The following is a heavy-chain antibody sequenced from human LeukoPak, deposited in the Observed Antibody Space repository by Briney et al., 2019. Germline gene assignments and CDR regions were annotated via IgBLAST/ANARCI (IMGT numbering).Heavy chain of an antibody. CDR1: GFTFDDYA. CDR3: AKDREFRSYGYYFDY. CDR2: ISWNSGSI. J-gene: IGHJ4*02. D-gene: IGHD5-18*01. V-gene: IGHV3-9*01. Sequence: GGSLRLSCAASGFTFDDYAMHWVRQAPGKGLEWVSGISWNSGSIGYADSVKGRFTISRDNAKNSLYLQMNSPRAEDTALYYCAKDREFRSYGYYFDYWGQGTLVTVSS.